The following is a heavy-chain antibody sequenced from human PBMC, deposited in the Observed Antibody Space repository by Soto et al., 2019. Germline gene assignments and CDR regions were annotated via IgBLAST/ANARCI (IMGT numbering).Heavy chain of an antibody. J-gene: IGHJ4*02. Sequence: QVQLVQSGAEVKRPGSSVKVSCKASGDTFNFYSINWVRQAPGLGLEWMGRVNPILSMSNYAQRFQGRVTMTADKSTSTAYMELSGFRSEDTAIYHCATSYGSGYRAFDFWGQGALVTVSS. CDR1: GDTFNFYS. CDR3: ATSYGSGYRAFDF. V-gene: IGHV1-69*04. CDR2: VNPILSMS. D-gene: IGHD3-10*01.